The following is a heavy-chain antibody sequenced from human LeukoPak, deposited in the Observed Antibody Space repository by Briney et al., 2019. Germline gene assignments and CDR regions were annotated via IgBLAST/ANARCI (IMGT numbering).Heavy chain of an antibody. CDR3: TRDRFYAMDA. V-gene: IGHV3-74*03. J-gene: IGHJ6*02. Sequence: GGSLRLSCVASTVTSRDSWMHWVRQAPGKGLVWVSRITIDGSSTAYADFVKGRFTISRDSAKNTLYLQMNSLRAEDTAVYYCTRDRFYAMDAWGQGTTVTV. CDR1: TVTSRDSW. CDR2: ITIDGSST.